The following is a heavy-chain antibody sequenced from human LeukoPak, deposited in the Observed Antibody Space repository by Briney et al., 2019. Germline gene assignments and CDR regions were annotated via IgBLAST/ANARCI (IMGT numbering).Heavy chain of an antibody. J-gene: IGHJ4*02. V-gene: IGHV3-33*01. D-gene: IGHD4-17*01. Sequence: PGRSLRLSCSASGFSFSSYGMHWVRQAPGKGLEWVAVIWNDGSHQYYADSEKGRFTISRDNSRNTAYLQMNRLRVDDTAVYYCARDATEYGDSHFDWWGQGTLVTVSS. CDR2: IWNDGSHQ. CDR3: ARDATEYGDSHFDW. CDR1: GFSFSSYG.